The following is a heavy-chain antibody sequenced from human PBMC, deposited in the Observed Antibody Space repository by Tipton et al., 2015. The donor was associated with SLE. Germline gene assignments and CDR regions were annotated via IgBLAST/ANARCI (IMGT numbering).Heavy chain of an antibody. V-gene: IGHV4-34*01. Sequence: LRLSCAVYGGSFSGYYWSWIRQPPGKGLEWIGEINHSGSTYYNPSLKSRVTISVDTSKNQFSLKLSSVTAADTAVYYCARVGGSGSGGAFDIWGQGTMVTVSS. D-gene: IGHD6-19*01. CDR3: ARVGGSGSGGAFDI. J-gene: IGHJ3*02. CDR2: INHSGST. CDR1: GGSFSGYY.